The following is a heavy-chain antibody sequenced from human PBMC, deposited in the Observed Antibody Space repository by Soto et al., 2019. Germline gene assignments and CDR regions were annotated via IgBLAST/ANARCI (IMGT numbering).Heavy chain of an antibody. CDR2: IYPVDSDT. J-gene: IGHJ3*02. CDR1: GYSFTTYW. D-gene: IGHD2-21*01. CDR3: VRHPRYYQSVTYDTRGPDAFDI. Sequence: GESLKISCKASGYSFTTYWIGWVRQMPGKGLEWLANIYPVDSDTRYSPSFQGQITISADKSISTAYLQWSSLEASDTALYYCVRHPRYYQSVTYDTRGPDAFDIWGQGTMVTVSS. V-gene: IGHV5-51*01.